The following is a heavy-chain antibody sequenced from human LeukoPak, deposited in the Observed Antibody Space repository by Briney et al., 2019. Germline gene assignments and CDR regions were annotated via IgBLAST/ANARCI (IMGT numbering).Heavy chain of an antibody. CDR1: GGSISSYY. Sequence: SETLSLTCIVSGGSISSYYWSWIRQPPGKGLEWIGYIYYSGSTNYNPSLKSRVTISVDTSKNQFSLKLSSVTAADTAVYYCASDYSKGYFDYWGQGTLVTVSS. V-gene: IGHV4-59*08. CDR3: ASDYSKGYFDY. J-gene: IGHJ4*02. D-gene: IGHD4-11*01. CDR2: IYYSGST.